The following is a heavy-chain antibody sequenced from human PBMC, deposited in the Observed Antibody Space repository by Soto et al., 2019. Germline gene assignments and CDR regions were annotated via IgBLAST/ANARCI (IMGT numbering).Heavy chain of an antibody. V-gene: IGHV1-8*01. CDR2: MNPNSGNT. Sequence: ASVKVSCKASGYTFTSYDINWVRQATGQGLEWMGWMNPNSGNTGYAQKFQGRVTMTRNTSISTAYMELSSLRSEDTAVYYCAMTYGEDYYYYYGMDVWGQGTTVTVS. D-gene: IGHD4-17*01. CDR1: GYTFTSYD. CDR3: AMTYGEDYYYYYGMDV. J-gene: IGHJ6*02.